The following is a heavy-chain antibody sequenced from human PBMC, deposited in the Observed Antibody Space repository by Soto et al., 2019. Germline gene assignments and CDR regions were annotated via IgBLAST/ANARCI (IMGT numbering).Heavy chain of an antibody. J-gene: IGHJ4*02. V-gene: IGHV2-70*01. CDR1: GFSLSTNSMG. Sequence: ESGPTLVNPTQTLTLTCTFSGFSLSTNSMGVSWIRQPPGKALEWPALIDWDDDTYYITSLKTRLTISKDTSKNQVVLTMTNMDPMDTATYYCARMVGGYSDTSPLFDHWGQGILVTVPQ. D-gene: IGHD2-15*01. CDR2: IDWDDDT. CDR3: ARMVGGYSDTSPLFDH.